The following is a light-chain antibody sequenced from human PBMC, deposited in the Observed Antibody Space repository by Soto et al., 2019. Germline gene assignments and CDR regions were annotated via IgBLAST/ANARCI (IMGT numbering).Light chain of an antibody. CDR2: GVT. J-gene: IGLJ1*01. Sequence: QSVLTQPPSASGSPGQSVTFSCTGTSSDVGRYNYVSWYQQHPGKAPLLLVYGVTQRPSGVPDRFSGSKSGNTASLTVSGLQDEDEGYYYCSSYAGSNIYVFGTGTKVTVL. CDR1: SSDVGRYNY. V-gene: IGLV2-8*01. CDR3: SSYAGSNIYV.